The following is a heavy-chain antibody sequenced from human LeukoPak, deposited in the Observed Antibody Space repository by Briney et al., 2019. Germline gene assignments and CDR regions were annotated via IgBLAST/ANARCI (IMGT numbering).Heavy chain of an antibody. CDR2: INPNSGGT. CDR1: GYTFTSYY. V-gene: IGHV1-2*06. Sequence: ASVKVSCKASGYTFTSYYMHWVRQAPGQGLEWMGRINPNSGGTNYAQKFQGRVTMTRDTSISTAYMELSRLRSDDTAVYYCARVRLTIFGVVITYGMDVWGQGTTVTVSS. CDR3: ARVRLTIFGVVITYGMDV. J-gene: IGHJ6*02. D-gene: IGHD3-3*01.